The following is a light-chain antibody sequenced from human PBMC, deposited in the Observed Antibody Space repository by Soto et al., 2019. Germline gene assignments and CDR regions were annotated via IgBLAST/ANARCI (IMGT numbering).Light chain of an antibody. V-gene: IGKV4-1*01. J-gene: IGKJ1*01. CDR1: QSVLYSSNNKNY. Sequence: DIVMTQSPDSLAVSLGVRATINCKSSQSVLYSSNNKNYLAWYQQKPGQPPKLLIYWASNRESGVPDRFSGSGSETDFTLTISSLQAEDVAVYSCQQYYSTPLTFGQGTKVEIK. CDR2: WAS. CDR3: QQYYSTPLT.